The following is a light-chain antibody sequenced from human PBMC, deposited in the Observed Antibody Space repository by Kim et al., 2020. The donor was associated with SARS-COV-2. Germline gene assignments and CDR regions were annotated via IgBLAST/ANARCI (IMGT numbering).Light chain of an antibody. CDR3: QHHSTYPIT. Sequence: ASVGDRVPITCRASQSIGGWLAWYQQNPGKAPELLIYGASSVESGVPSRFSGSGSGTEFTLTISSLQPDDSATYYCQHHSTYPITFGQGTRLEIK. V-gene: IGKV1-5*01. CDR2: GAS. J-gene: IGKJ5*01. CDR1: QSIGGW.